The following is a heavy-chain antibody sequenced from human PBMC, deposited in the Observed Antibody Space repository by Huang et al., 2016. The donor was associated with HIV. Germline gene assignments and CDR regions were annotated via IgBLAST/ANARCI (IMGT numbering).Heavy chain of an antibody. D-gene: IGHD5-18*01. V-gene: IGHV3-30-3*01. CDR3: ARAKDTWDAYDI. CDR2: ISNDGSNN. Sequence: SLRLSCAASGFPCNSQAMHWVRHAPGKGLDCVAVISNDGSNNYDADSVKGRFTISRDSSKSTLFLHMTSLRTEDTAVYYCARAKDTWDAYDIWGQGTMVIVSS. CDR1: GFPCNSQA. J-gene: IGHJ3*02.